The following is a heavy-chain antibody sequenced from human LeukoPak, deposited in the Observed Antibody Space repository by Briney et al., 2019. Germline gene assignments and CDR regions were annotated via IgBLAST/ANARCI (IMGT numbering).Heavy chain of an antibody. CDR2: INPNSGGT. J-gene: IGHJ3*02. D-gene: IGHD2-2*01. V-gene: IGHV1-2*02. CDR3: ASRDCSSTSCPTADAFDI. CDR1: GYTLTELS. Sequence: ASVKVSCKVSGYTLTELSMHWVRQAPGKGLEWMGWINPNSGGTNYAQKFQGRVTMTRDTSISTAYMELSRLRSDDTAVYYCASRDCSSTSCPTADAFDIWGQGTMVTVSS.